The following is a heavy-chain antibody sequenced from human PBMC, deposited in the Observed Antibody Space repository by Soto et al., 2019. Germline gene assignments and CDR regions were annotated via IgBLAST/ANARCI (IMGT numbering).Heavy chain of an antibody. CDR3: AKDRLAGNFDY. J-gene: IGHJ4*02. CDR1: GFTFRTYA. CDR2: TSGSGGST. V-gene: IGHV3-23*01. Sequence: PGGSLRLSCAASGFTFRTYAMSWVRQAPGKGLEWVSATSGSGGSTYYADSVKGRFTISRDNSKNTLYLQMNSLRAEDTAVYYCAKDRLAGNFDYWGQGTQVTVSS.